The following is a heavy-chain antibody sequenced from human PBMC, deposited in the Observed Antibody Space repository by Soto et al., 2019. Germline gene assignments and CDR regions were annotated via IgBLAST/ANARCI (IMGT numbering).Heavy chain of an antibody. CDR3: ARIGSRIAAID. D-gene: IGHD6-13*01. Sequence: SETLSLTCTVSGGSISSYYWSWIRQPPGKGLEWIGYIYYSGSTNYNPSLKSRVTISVDTSKNQFSLKLSSVTAADTAVYYCARIGSRIAAIDWGQGTRVTVSS. J-gene: IGHJ4*02. CDR1: GGSISSYY. V-gene: IGHV4-59*08. CDR2: IYYSGST.